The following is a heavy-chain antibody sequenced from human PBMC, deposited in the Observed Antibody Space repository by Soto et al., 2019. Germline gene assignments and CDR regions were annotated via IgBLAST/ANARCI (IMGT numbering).Heavy chain of an antibody. V-gene: IGHV1-58*02. J-gene: IGHJ6*02. CDR3: AAEPLGFRHYHGIDV. CDR1: GGSFSSSA. CDR2: IVVGSGNT. D-gene: IGHD3-10*01. Sequence: SVKVSCKASGGSFSSSAMQWVRQARGQRLGWIGWIVVGSGNTNYAQKFQERVTVTRDMSTSTAYMERSRLSSEDTAVYYCAAEPLGFRHYHGIDVWGQGTTVTVSS.